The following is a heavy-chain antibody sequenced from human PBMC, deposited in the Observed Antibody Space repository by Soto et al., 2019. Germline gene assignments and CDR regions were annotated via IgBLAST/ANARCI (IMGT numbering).Heavy chain of an antibody. J-gene: IGHJ4*02. CDR1: GFTFSTYW. Sequence: PGESLRLSCAASGFTFSTYWMHWVRQAPGKGLVWVSRIKTDGSVTTYADSVKGRFTISRDNAKNTLYLQMNTLRAEDTAVYYCARDLGGSHDYWGRGTLVTVSS. CDR2: IKTDGSVT. CDR3: ARDLGGSHDY. V-gene: IGHV3-74*01. D-gene: IGHD3-16*01.